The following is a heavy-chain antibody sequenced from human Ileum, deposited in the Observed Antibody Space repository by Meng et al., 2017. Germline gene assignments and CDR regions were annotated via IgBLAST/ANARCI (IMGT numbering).Heavy chain of an antibody. D-gene: IGHD3-10*01. CDR2: ISGSGGST. J-gene: IGHJ4*02. V-gene: IGHV3-23*04. CDR1: GFTFSSYA. Sequence: EGQLVVAAGGLVQPGGSLKLSCAASGFTFSSYAMSWVRQAPGKGLEWVSAISGSGGSTYYADSVKGRFTISRDNSTNTLFLQMNNLRVEDTAVYYCAKDLDGLGGSWGQGTLVTVSS. CDR3: AKDLDGLGGS.